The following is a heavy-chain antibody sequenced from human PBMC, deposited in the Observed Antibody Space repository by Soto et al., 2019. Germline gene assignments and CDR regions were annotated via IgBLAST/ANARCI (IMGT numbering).Heavy chain of an antibody. CDR2: IYHSGTT. Sequence: PSETLSLTCAVSGGSISSGGYSWSWIRQPPGKGLEWIGYIYHSGTTNYNPALKSRVTISVDTSKNQFSLTLTSVTAAHTAVYYCALYCSTTSCYGQWDYWGQGTPVTVSS. V-gene: IGHV4-30-2*02. CDR1: GGSISSGGYS. D-gene: IGHD2-2*01. CDR3: ALYCSTTSCYGQWDY. J-gene: IGHJ4*02.